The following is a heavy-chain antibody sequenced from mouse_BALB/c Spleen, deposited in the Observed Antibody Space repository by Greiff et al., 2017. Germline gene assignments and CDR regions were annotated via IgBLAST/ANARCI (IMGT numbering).Heavy chain of an antibody. J-gene: IGHJ4*01. D-gene: IGHD1-1*01. CDR1: GYTFTSYW. Sequence: QVQLKESGAELARPGASVKLSCKASGYTFTSYWMQWVKQRPGQGLEWIGAIYPGDGDTRYTQKFKGKATLTADKSSSTAYMQLSSLASEDSAVYYCAREATTVGAMDYWGQGTSVTVSS. CDR2: IYPGDGDT. CDR3: AREATTVGAMDY. V-gene: IGHV1-87*01.